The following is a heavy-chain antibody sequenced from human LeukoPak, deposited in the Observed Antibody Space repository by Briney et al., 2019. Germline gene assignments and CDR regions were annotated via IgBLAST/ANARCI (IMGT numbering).Heavy chain of an antibody. Sequence: MHGESPKISCKGYGYSLTIYYIAWVRQMPGQGLEWMGIVYPADSHITYNPSFQGQVTISVDKSIKTAYLQWSSLKASDSAMYYCARPGQPDLGGHLPHWGQGTLVTVSS. D-gene: IGHD1-14*01. CDR1: GYSLTIYY. CDR2: VYPADSHI. V-gene: IGHV5-51*01. CDR3: ARPGQPDLGGHLPH. J-gene: IGHJ1*01.